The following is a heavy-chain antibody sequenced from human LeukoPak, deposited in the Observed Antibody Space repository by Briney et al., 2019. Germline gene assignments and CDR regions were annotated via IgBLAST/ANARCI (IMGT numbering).Heavy chain of an antibody. CDR2: IYHSGST. CDR3: ARAPPSIAAAGGYFDY. V-gene: IGHV4-30-2*01. CDR1: GGSISSGGYY. D-gene: IGHD6-13*01. J-gene: IGHJ4*02. Sequence: SETLSLTCTVSGGSISSGGYYWSWIRQPPGKGLEWIGYIYHSGSTYYNPSLKSRVTISVDRSKNQFSLKLSSVTAADTAVYYCARAPPSIAAAGGYFDYWGQGTLVTVSS.